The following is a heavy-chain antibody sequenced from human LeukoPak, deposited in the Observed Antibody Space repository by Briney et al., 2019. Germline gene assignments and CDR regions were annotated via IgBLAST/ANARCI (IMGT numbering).Heavy chain of an antibody. CDR1: GYSISSGYY. Sequence: SETLSLTCAVSGYSISSGYYWGWIRQPPGKGQEWIGSIYHSGSTYYNPSLKSRVTISVDTSKNQFSLKLSSVTAADTAVYYCARDLIAVAAFDYWGQGTLVTVSS. J-gene: IGHJ4*02. CDR2: IYHSGST. V-gene: IGHV4-38-2*02. D-gene: IGHD6-19*01. CDR3: ARDLIAVAAFDY.